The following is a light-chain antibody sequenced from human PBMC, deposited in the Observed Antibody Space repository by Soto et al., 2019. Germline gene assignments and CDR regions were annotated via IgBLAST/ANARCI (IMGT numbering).Light chain of an antibody. CDR2: DAS. Sequence: EIVLTQSPATLPLSPGERATLSCRASQSVSSYLAWSQQKPGQAPRLLIYDASNRATGIPARFSGSGSGTDFTLTISSLEPEDFAVYYCQQRSNWPTFGGGTKVEIK. V-gene: IGKV3-11*01. CDR3: QQRSNWPT. J-gene: IGKJ4*01. CDR1: QSVSSY.